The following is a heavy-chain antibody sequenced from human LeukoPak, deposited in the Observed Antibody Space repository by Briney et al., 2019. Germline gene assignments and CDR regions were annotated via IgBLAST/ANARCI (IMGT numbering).Heavy chain of an antibody. CDR3: ARGTGGPTVTPGRWAYYYYYYMDV. Sequence: PSETLSLTCTVSGGSISSGSYYWSWIRQPAGKGLEWIGRIYTSGSTNYNPSLKSRVTISVDTSKNQFSLKLSSVTAADTAVYYCARGTGGPTVTPGRWAYYYYYYMDVWGKGTTVTVSS. V-gene: IGHV4-61*02. CDR2: IYTSGST. CDR1: GGSISSGSYY. J-gene: IGHJ6*03. D-gene: IGHD4-17*01.